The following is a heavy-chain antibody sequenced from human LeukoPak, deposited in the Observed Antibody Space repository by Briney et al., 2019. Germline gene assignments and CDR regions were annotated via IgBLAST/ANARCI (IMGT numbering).Heavy chain of an antibody. J-gene: IGHJ4*02. V-gene: IGHV1-2*02. CDR2: INPNSGGT. Sequence: ASVKVSCKASGYTFTGYYMHWVRQVPGQGLEWMGWINPNSGGTNYAQKFQGRVTMTRDTSISTAYMELSRLRSDDTAVYYCAREGRVLTYYDFWSGFPPDYWGQGTLVTVSS. D-gene: IGHD3-3*01. CDR3: AREGRVLTYYDFWSGFPPDY. CDR1: GYTFTGYY.